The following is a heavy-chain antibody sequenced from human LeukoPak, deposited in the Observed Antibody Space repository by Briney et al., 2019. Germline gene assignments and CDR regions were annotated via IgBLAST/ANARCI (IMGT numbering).Heavy chain of an antibody. D-gene: IGHD3/OR15-3a*01. J-gene: IGHJ4*02. CDR1: GDSDDSIKSSSSS. V-gene: IGHV4-39*01. Sequence: PSETLSLTCTVSGDSDDSIKSSSSSWAWIRLPPGKGLEWVGSIYYDGSTYYNPSLRGRVTISVDTSKSQFSVKLNSVTAADTAMYYCGRRGHLHRPFWGQGTLVTVSS. CDR2: IYYDGST. CDR3: GRRGHLHRPF.